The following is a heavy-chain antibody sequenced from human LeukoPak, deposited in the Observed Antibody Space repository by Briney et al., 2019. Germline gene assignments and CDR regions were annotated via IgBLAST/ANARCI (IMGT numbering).Heavy chain of an antibody. V-gene: IGHV1-69*13. CDR3: ARLCWGNQLAGFDS. CDR1: GGTFSSYA. J-gene: IGHJ4*02. CDR2: IIPIFGTA. D-gene: IGHD3-10*02. Sequence: ASVTVSCTASGGTFSSYAISWVRQAPGQGLEWMGGIIPIFGTANYAQKFQGRVTITADESTSTAYMELSSLRSEDTAVYYCARLCWGNQLAGFDSWGQGTLVTVSS.